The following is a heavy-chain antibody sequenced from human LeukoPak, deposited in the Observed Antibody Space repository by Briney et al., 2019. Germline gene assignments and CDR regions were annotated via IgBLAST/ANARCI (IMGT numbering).Heavy chain of an antibody. CDR1: GFTFSSYG. CDR3: ARERYYYDSSGYYFGY. CDR2: IWYDGSSK. Sequence: PGGSLRLSCAASGFTFSSYGMHWVRQAPGKGLEWVAVIWYDGSSKYYADSVKGRFTISRDNSKNTLYLQMNSLRAEDTAVYYCARERYYYDSSGYYFGYWGQGTLVTVSS. D-gene: IGHD3-22*01. V-gene: IGHV3-33*01. J-gene: IGHJ4*02.